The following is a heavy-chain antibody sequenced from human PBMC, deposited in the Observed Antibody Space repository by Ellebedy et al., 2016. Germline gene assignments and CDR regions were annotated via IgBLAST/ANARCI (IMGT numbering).Heavy chain of an antibody. CDR2: INSDGSNT. Sequence: GESLKISXTASGFTFSSYWMHWVRQAPGKGLVWVSSINSDGSNTNHADSVKGRFTISRDNVKNTLYLQMNSLRAEDTAVYYCARGGDDSSGPTPYWGQGTLVTVSS. J-gene: IGHJ4*02. CDR1: GFTFSSYW. D-gene: IGHD3-22*01. V-gene: IGHV3-74*01. CDR3: ARGGDDSSGPTPY.